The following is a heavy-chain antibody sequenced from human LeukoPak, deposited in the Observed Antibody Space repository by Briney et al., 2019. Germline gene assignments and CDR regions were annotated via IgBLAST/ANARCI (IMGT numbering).Heavy chain of an antibody. V-gene: IGHV3-30*04. CDR2: ISYDGSNK. J-gene: IGHJ4*02. D-gene: IGHD6-19*01. Sequence: PGGSLRLSCAASGFTFSGYAMYWVRQAPGKGLEWVTFISYDGSNKYYTDSVKGRFTISRDDSKSTLYLQMNSLRAEDTAVYYCARGSPPDYWGRGTLVTVSS. CDR3: ARGSPPDY. CDR1: GFTFSGYA.